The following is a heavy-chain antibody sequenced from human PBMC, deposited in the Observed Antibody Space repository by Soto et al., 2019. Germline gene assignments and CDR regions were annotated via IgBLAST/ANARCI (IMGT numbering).Heavy chain of an antibody. V-gene: IGHV3-23*01. J-gene: IGHJ6*02. D-gene: IGHD6-13*01. CDR1: GFTFSSYA. CDR3: AKGPPYEYSSSWSYYYYYGMDV. CDR2: ISGSGGST. Sequence: EVQLLESGGGLVQPGGSLRLSCAASGFTFSSYAMSWVRQAPGKGLEWVSAISGSGGSTYYADSVKGRFTISRDNSKNTIYLQMNSLRAEDTAVYYCAKGPPYEYSSSWSYYYYYGMDVWGQGTTVTVSS.